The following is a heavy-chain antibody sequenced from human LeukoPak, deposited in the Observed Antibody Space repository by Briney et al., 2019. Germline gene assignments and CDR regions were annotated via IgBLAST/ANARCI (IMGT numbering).Heavy chain of an antibody. CDR1: GFTFSSYS. Sequence: PGGSLRLSCAASGFTFSSYSMNWVRQAPGKGREWVSYISSSRSYIYYADSVKGRFTISRDNAKNSLYLQMNSLRAEDTAVYYCARDLYTGASDIWGQGTMVTVSS. V-gene: IGHV3-21*01. CDR3: ARDLYTGASDI. D-gene: IGHD3-16*01. J-gene: IGHJ3*02. CDR2: ISSSRSYI.